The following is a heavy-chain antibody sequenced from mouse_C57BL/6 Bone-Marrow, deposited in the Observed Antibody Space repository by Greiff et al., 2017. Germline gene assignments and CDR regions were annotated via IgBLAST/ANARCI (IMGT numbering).Heavy chain of an antibody. J-gene: IGHJ3*01. V-gene: IGHV1-59*01. D-gene: IGHD2-5*01. Sequence: QVPLQQPGAELVRPGTSVKLSCKASGYTFPSYWMHWVKQRPGQGLEWIGVIDPSDSYTNYNQKFKGKATLTVDTSSSTAYMQLSSLTSEDSAVYYCARRDYSKGNWGQGTLVTVSA. CDR2: IDPSDSYT. CDR1: GYTFPSYW. CDR3: ARRDYSKGN.